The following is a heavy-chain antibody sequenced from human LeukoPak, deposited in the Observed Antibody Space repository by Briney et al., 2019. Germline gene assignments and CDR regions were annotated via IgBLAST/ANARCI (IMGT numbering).Heavy chain of an antibody. CDR2: IKSKTDGGTT. CDR3: TTVAAYYDFWSGSYYFDY. J-gene: IGHJ4*02. V-gene: IGHV3-15*01. Sequence: PGGSLRLSCAASGFTFSNAWMSWVRQAPGKGLEWVGRIKSKTDGGTTDYAAPVKGRFTISRDDSKNTLYLQMNSLKTEDTAVYYCTTVAAYYDFWSGSYYFDYWGQGTLVTVSS. CDR1: GFTFSNAW. D-gene: IGHD3-3*01.